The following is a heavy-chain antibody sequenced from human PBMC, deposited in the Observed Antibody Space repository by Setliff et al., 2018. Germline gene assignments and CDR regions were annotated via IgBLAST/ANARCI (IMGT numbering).Heavy chain of an antibody. V-gene: IGHV4-4*02. J-gene: IGHJ5*02. Sequence: SETLSLTCTVSGGSISGSNWWSWVRQPPGKGLEWIGEIYHSGYTNYNPSLKSRVTISVDTSKNQLSLNLNSVTAADTAVYYCARYNWNTNWFDPWGQGTLVTVSS. CDR2: IYHSGYT. CDR3: ARYNWNTNWFDP. D-gene: IGHD1-20*01. CDR1: GGSISGSNW.